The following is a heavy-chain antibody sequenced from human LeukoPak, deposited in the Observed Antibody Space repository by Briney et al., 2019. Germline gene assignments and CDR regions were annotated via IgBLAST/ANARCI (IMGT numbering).Heavy chain of an antibody. CDR3: ARGGNHCDF. CDR2: IYPGDSDT. CDR1: GYSFTNYW. J-gene: IGHJ4*02. Sequence: KGGESLKISCKASGYSFTNYWIAWVRQMPGKGLEWMGIIYPGDSDTGYSPSFQGQVTISADKSITTAYLQWSSLKASDTAMYYCARGGNHCDFWGPGTLVTISS. D-gene: IGHD1-14*01. V-gene: IGHV5-51*01.